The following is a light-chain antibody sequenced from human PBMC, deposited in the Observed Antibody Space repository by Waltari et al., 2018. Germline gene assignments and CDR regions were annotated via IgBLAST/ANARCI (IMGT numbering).Light chain of an antibody. CDR2: ESS. Sequence: QSALTQPASVSGSPGQSITLSCTGTSSDVGSYNLVSWYQHHPGKAPKLMIYESSKRPSGVYYRFAASRSGNTASLTISGLLGEDEADYYCCSYAGSSTWVFGGGTKLTGL. CDR1: SSDVGSYNL. V-gene: IGLV2-23*01. J-gene: IGLJ3*02. CDR3: CSYAGSSTWV.